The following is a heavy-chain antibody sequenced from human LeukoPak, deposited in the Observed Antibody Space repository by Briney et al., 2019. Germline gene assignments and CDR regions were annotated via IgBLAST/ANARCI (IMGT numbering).Heavy chain of an antibody. V-gene: IGHV3-23*01. J-gene: IGHJ4*02. CDR2: ISGSGGST. Sequence: GGILRLSCAASGFTFSSYGMSWVRQAPGKGLEWVSAISGSGGSTYYADSVKGRFTISRDNSKNTLYLQMNSLRAEDTAVYYCAKERGGDYYFDCGGQGTLVTVSP. CDR3: AKERGGDYYFDC. CDR1: GFTFSSYG. D-gene: IGHD3-10*01.